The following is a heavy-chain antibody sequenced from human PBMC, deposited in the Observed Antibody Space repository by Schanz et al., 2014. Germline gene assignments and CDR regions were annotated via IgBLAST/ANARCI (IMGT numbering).Heavy chain of an antibody. CDR1: GFTFSSYA. D-gene: IGHD4-17*01. J-gene: IGHJ3*02. V-gene: IGHV3-21*01. Sequence: EVQLLESGGGLVQPGGSLRLSCAASGFTFSSYAMTWVRQAPGRGLEWVSSISTSGTYMYIADSLKGRLTISRDDAKKSMYLQMNNLRAEDTAVYYCARKMKLGVYGGKGHDSLDIWGQGTMXTVSS. CDR2: ISTSGTYM. CDR3: ARKMKLGVYGGKGHDSLDI.